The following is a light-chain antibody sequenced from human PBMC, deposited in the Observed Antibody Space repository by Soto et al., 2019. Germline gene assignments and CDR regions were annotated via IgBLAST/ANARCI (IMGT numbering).Light chain of an antibody. CDR2: EVS. V-gene: IGLV2-14*01. CDR1: SSDVGGYNY. CDR3: SSYTSSRTVV. J-gene: IGLJ2*01. Sequence: QSALTQPASVSGSPGQSITISCTGTSSDVGGYNYVSWYQQHPGKAPKLMIYEVSNRPSGVSNRFSGSKSGNTASLTISGLQAEDEADYYCSSYTSSRTVVFGGGTKVPVL.